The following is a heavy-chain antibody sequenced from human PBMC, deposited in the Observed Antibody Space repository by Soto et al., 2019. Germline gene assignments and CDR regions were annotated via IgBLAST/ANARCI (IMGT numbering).Heavy chain of an antibody. J-gene: IGHJ6*02. CDR2: ISGSDGTT. Sequence: GGSLRLSCAASGFIFRDYAMYWVRQAPGKGLVWVSVISGSDGTTFYADSVRGRVTSSRDNSRNMVYLQMISLRAEDTAVYYCAKVIGGSESYWGGSHYYYALDVWGQGTTVTVSS. CDR1: GFIFRDYA. CDR3: AKVIGGSESYWGGSHYYYALDV. D-gene: IGHD3-10*01. V-gene: IGHV3-23*01.